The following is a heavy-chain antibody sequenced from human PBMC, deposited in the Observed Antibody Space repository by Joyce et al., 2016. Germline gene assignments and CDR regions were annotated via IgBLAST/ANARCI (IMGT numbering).Heavy chain of an antibody. Sequence: QVQLEQSGAEVKKPGSSVKVSCRASGGTVSNSAFNWMRQAPGQGLEWMGGTIPLFGTADYARKVQGRLTLTSDESTSTMYKELRSLRFEDTAVYYCAKWSETGMAYFDYWGQGTLVTVSS. V-gene: IGHV1-69*01. J-gene: IGHJ4*02. CDR3: AKWSETGMAYFDY. D-gene: IGHD1-1*01. CDR2: TIPLFGTA. CDR1: GGTVSNSA.